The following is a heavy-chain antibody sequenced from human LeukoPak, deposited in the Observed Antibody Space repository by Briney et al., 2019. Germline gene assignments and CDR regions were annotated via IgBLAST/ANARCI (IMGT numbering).Heavy chain of an antibody. Sequence: ASVKVSFTASGYTFTVYYMHWVRQAPGQGLEWMGWISAYNGNTNYAQKFQGRVTMTTDTSTSTAYMELRSLRSDDTAVYYCARVGDILTGYPYYFDYWGQGTLVTVPS. CDR1: GYTFTVYY. CDR3: ARVGDILTGYPYYFDY. V-gene: IGHV1-18*04. CDR2: ISAYNGNT. J-gene: IGHJ4*02. D-gene: IGHD3-9*01.